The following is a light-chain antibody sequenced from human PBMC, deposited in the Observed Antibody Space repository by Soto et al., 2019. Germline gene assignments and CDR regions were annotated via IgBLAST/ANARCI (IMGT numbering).Light chain of an antibody. V-gene: IGLV2-14*01. CDR1: SGDVGSYNR. J-gene: IGLJ1*01. Sequence: QSVLTQPASVSGSPGQSITISCTGTSGDVGSYNRVSWYQQHPGKAPKLIIYEVTDRPSGVSNRFSGSKSGNTASLTISGLQSEDEAEYSCSSYTNIKTRACVFGTGTKLTVL. CDR2: EVT. CDR3: SSYTNIKTRACV.